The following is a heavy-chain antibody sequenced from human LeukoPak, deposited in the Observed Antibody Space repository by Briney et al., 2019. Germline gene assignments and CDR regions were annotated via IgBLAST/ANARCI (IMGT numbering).Heavy chain of an antibody. Sequence: SETLSLTCTVSTYAITSGNSWGWVRQPPGKGLEWIGYIYYSGGTNYNPSLKSRVTISVDTSKNQFSLKLSSVTAADTAVYYCARGLRFLEWSYAFDIWGQGTMVTVSS. J-gene: IGHJ3*02. CDR3: ARGLRFLEWSYAFDI. D-gene: IGHD3-3*01. CDR2: IYYSGGT. V-gene: IGHV4-61*05. CDR1: TYAITSGNS.